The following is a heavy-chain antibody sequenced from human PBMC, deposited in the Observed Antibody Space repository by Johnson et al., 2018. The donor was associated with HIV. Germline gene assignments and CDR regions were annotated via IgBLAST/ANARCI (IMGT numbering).Heavy chain of an antibody. CDR1: GFTFSSYG. CDR3: AKKGGLYSSSGDEFHI. V-gene: IGHV3-33*06. Sequence: QVQLVESGGGVVQPGRSLRLSCAASGFTFSSYGMHWVRQAPGKGLEWVAVIWYDGSNKYYADSVKGRFTISRDNSKNTLYLQMNSLSAEDTAVYYCAKKGGLYSSSGDEFHIWGQGTMVTVSS. D-gene: IGHD6-6*01. J-gene: IGHJ3*02. CDR2: IWYDGSNK.